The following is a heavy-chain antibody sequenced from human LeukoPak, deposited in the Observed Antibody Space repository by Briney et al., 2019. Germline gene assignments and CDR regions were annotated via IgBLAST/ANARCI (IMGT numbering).Heavy chain of an antibody. J-gene: IGHJ4*02. CDR2: IYYSGST. CDR1: GGSISSSSYY. D-gene: IGHD3-16*01. V-gene: IGHV4-39*01. Sequence: SETLSLTCTVSGGSISSSSYYWGWIRQPPGKGLEWIGSIYYSGSTYYNPSLKSRVTISVDTSKNQFSLKLSSVTAADTAVYYCARRVTGKGMITFGGVMTHYDYWGQRTLVTVSS. CDR3: ARRVTGKGMITFGGVMTHYDY.